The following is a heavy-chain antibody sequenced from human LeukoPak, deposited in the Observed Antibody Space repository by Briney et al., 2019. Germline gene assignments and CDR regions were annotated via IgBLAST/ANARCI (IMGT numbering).Heavy chain of an antibody. V-gene: IGHV3-23*01. J-gene: IGHJ4*02. CDR3: ARGFSGHGLFDY. CDR2: ISGSGDNT. D-gene: IGHD5-12*01. CDR1: GFIFSNYA. Sequence: GGSLRLSCVASGFIFSNYAMSWVRQAPGKGLEWVSVISGSGDNTYYADSVKGRFTISRDKSRNTINLQMNNLRAEDTAVYYCARGFSGHGLFDYWGQGTLVTISS.